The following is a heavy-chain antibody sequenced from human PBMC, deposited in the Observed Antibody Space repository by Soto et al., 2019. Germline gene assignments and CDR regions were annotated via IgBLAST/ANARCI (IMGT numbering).Heavy chain of an antibody. Sequence: GSLRLSCVASGFSFSSYAMSWVRQAPGKGLEWVSVISGRDGSTYYADSVKGRFTISRDNSKNTLYLQMNSLRAEDTAVYYCARDRERDAWYEDYWGQGTLVTVSS. CDR1: GFSFSSYA. CDR2: ISGRDGST. D-gene: IGHD6-13*01. V-gene: IGHV3-23*01. J-gene: IGHJ4*02. CDR3: ARDRERDAWYEDY.